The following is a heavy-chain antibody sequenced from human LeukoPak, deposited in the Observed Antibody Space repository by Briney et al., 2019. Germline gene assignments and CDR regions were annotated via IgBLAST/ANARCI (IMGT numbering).Heavy chain of an antibody. CDR2: ISGSGGSR. V-gene: IGHV3-23*01. Sequence: PGGSLRLSCAASGFTFSTYGMSWVRQAPGKGLEWVSGISGSGGSRFYTDSVKGRFTISRDNSKNTLYLQMNSLRAEDTAVYYCAKDRRYSSVNGDFDYWGQGTLVTVSS. J-gene: IGHJ4*02. CDR3: AKDRRYSSVNGDFDY. D-gene: IGHD6-25*01. CDR1: GFTFSTYG.